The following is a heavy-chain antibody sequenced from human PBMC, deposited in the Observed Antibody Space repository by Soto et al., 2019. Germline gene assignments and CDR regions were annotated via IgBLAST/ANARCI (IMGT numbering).Heavy chain of an antibody. CDR3: ANAHSNYAGRFSYYYMDV. V-gene: IGHV1-18*01. D-gene: IGHD4-4*01. Sequence: ASVKVSCKASGYTFRSYGISWVRQAPGQGLEWMGWISGYNGNTHYSQKFQGKVSMTTDTSTSTAYMELRNLRSDDTAVYYCANAHSNYAGRFSYYYMDVWGTGTMVTVSS. J-gene: IGHJ6*03. CDR2: ISGYNGNT. CDR1: GYTFRSYG.